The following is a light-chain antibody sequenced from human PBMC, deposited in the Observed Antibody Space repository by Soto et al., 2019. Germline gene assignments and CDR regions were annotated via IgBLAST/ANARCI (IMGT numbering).Light chain of an antibody. V-gene: IGKV1-33*01. CDR3: QQYLHVLT. J-gene: IGKJ4*01. CDR1: QDLRNH. CDR2: DAS. Sequence: DIQMTQSPSSLSASVGDRITITCQASQDLRNHLNWYQQKPGKAPKILSYDASNLEAGVPSRFGGSASGTDLTFTISSLQPEDIATYSFQQYLHVLTFGGGTKVEI.